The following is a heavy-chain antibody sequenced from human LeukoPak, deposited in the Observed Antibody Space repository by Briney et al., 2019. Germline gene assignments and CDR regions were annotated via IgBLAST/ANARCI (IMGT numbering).Heavy chain of an antibody. J-gene: IGHJ4*02. CDR1: GYIFTHYC. D-gene: IGHD3-10*01. V-gene: IGHV5-51*01. Sequence: GESLKISCQVSGYIFTHYCIGWVRQMPGKGLESMGLIYTADSDTTYSPSFQGQVTISADKSISTVYLQWSSLKASDTAMYYCARQSRDGSKTRGYYFDYWGQGTLVTVSS. CDR3: ARQSRDGSKTRGYYFDY. CDR2: IYTADSDT.